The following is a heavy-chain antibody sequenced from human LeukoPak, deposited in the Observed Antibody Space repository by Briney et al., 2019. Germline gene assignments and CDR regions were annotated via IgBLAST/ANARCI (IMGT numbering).Heavy chain of an antibody. CDR2: INHSGST. CDR1: GGSFSGYY. D-gene: IGHD3-16*01. Sequence: SETLSLTCAVYGGSFSGYYWSWIRQPPGKGLEWIGEINHSGSTNYNPSLKSRVTISVDTSKNQFSLKLSSVTAADTAVYYCARDGIMGRFDYWGQGTLVTVSS. J-gene: IGHJ4*02. CDR3: ARDGIMGRFDY. V-gene: IGHV4-34*01.